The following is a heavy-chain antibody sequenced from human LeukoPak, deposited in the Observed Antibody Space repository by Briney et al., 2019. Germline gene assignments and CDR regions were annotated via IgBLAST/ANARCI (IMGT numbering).Heavy chain of an antibody. J-gene: IGHJ5*02. Sequence: SETLSLTCTVSGGSISSYYWSWIRQPAGKGLEWIGRIYTSGSTNYNPSLKSRVTMSVDASKNQFSLKLSSVTAADTAVYYCAREGHDYGDYNWFDPWGQGTLVTVSS. CDR1: GGSISSYY. CDR3: AREGHDYGDYNWFDP. CDR2: IYTSGST. D-gene: IGHD4-17*01. V-gene: IGHV4-4*07.